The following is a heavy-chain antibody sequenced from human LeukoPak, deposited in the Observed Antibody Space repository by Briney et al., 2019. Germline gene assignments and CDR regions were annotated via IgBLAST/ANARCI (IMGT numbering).Heavy chain of an antibody. Sequence: PGGSLRLSCAASGFTFSTYAMIWVRQAPGKGLEWVSALSGSGGTTYYADSVKGRFTISRDNSKSTLYMQMNTLRAEDTAIYYCAKATGTTYAFDMWGQGTMVTVSS. CDR1: GFTFSTYA. J-gene: IGHJ3*02. V-gene: IGHV3-23*01. D-gene: IGHD4-17*01. CDR3: AKATGTTYAFDM. CDR2: LSGSGGTT.